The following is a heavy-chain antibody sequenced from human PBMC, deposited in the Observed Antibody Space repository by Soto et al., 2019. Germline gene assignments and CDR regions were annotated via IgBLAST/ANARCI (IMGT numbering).Heavy chain of an antibody. D-gene: IGHD5-12*01. CDR1: GFSLNTSGVG. Sequence: QITLKESGPTLLRPTQTLTLTCTFSGFSLNTSGVGVGWIRQPPGRALEWLALIYWDDDKRYSPSLKNRLTITKDTSKNQVLLTLTNMDPVDAGTYYCAHPGWLAGRLEFDSWGQGALVTVST. J-gene: IGHJ4*02. CDR3: AHPGWLAGRLEFDS. V-gene: IGHV2-5*02. CDR2: IYWDDDK.